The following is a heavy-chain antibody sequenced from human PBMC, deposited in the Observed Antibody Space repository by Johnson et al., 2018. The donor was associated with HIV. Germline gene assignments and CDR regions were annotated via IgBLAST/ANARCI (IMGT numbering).Heavy chain of an antibody. J-gene: IGHJ3*02. CDR2: ISGSGGST. Sequence: VHLVESGGGLVQPGGSLRLSCAASGFTLSTYWMSWVRQAPGKGLEWVSAISGSGGSTYSVDSVKGRFTISRDNSKNTLYLQMNSLGAEDTAVYYCARDQRGDIIPTTYDAFDIWGQGTMVTVSS. V-gene: IGHV3-23*04. CDR1: GFTLSTYW. D-gene: IGHD5-12*01. CDR3: ARDQRGDIIPTTYDAFDI.